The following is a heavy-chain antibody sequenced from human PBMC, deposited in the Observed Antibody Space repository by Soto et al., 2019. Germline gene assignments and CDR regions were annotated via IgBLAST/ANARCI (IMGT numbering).Heavy chain of an antibody. CDR3: ARTSVNWGSRGLVDY. Sequence: QITLKESGPTLVKPTQTLTLTCTFSGFSLSTSGVGVGWIRQPPGKALEWLAFLYWDDDKRYSPSLKSRLTITKDTPKNQVLLTMTNMDPLDTATYYCARTSVNWGSRGLVDYWGQGTLVTVAS. J-gene: IGHJ4*02. CDR1: GFSLSTSGVG. CDR2: LYWDDDK. D-gene: IGHD7-27*01. V-gene: IGHV2-5*02.